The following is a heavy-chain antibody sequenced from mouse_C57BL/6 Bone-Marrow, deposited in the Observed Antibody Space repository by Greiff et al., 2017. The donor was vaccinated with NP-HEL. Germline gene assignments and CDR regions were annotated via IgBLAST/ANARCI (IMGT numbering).Heavy chain of an antibody. CDR2: IDPEDGET. D-gene: IGHD1-1*01. V-gene: IGHV14-2*01. Sequence: VQLQPSGAELVKPGASVKLSCTASGFNIKDYYMHWVKQRTEQGLEWIGRIDPEDGETKYATKFQGKATITADTSSNTAYLQLSSLTSEDTAVYYCARSYYYGSSFFDYWGQGTTLTVSS. CDR3: ARSYYYGSSFFDY. J-gene: IGHJ2*01. CDR1: GFNIKDYY.